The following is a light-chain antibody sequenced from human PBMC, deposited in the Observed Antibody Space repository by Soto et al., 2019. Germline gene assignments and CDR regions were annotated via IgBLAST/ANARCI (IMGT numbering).Light chain of an antibody. Sequence: QSVLTQPPSASGTPGQRVTISCSGSSSNIGSNFVYWYQKLPGAAPKLLIFANNERPSGVADRFSGSKAGTAASLAISGLRAEDESDYYCATWDDRLSDVIFGGGTKLTGL. J-gene: IGLJ2*01. CDR1: SSNIGSNF. CDR3: ATWDDRLSDVI. CDR2: ANN. V-gene: IGLV1-47*02.